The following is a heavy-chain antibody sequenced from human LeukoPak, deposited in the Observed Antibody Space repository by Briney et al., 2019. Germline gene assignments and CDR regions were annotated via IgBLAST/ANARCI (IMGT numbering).Heavy chain of an antibody. CDR1: GGSISNYY. J-gene: IGHJ5*02. V-gene: IGHV4-39*07. CDR2: VYYSGNT. Sequence: SETLSLTCTVSGGSISNYYWGWIRQPPGKGLECIGGVYYSGNTYYNPSLKSRVTISVDTSKNQFSLKLSSVTAADTAVYYCARAVTSSSSWYKWVNWFDPWGQGTLVTVSS. D-gene: IGHD6-13*01. CDR3: ARAVTSSSSWYKWVNWFDP.